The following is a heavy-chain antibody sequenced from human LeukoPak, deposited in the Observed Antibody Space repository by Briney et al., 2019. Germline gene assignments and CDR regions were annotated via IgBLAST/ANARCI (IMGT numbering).Heavy chain of an antibody. CDR2: IIPIFGTA. D-gene: IGHD3-16*02. CDR3: ARALYVWGSYRYTPFDY. V-gene: IGHV1-69*13. CDR1: GGTFISYA. J-gene: IGHJ4*02. Sequence: SVKVSCKASGGTFISYAISWVRQAPGQGLEWMGGIIPIFGTANYAQKFQGRVTITADESTSTAYMELSSLRSEDTAVYYCARALYVWGSYRYTPFDYWGQGTLVTVSS.